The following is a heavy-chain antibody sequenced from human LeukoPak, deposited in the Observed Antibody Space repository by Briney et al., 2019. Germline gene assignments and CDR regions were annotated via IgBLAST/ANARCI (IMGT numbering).Heavy chain of an antibody. D-gene: IGHD3-16*01. Sequence: SETLSLTCTVSGGSVSSGSYYWSWIRQPPGKGLEWIGYIYYSGSTNYNPSLKSRVTISVDTSKNQFSLKLSSVTAADTAVYYCARGGRLMITFGGHWFDPWGQGTLVTVSS. CDR3: ARGGRLMITFGGHWFDP. J-gene: IGHJ5*02. V-gene: IGHV4-61*01. CDR1: GGSVSSGSYY. CDR2: IYYSGST.